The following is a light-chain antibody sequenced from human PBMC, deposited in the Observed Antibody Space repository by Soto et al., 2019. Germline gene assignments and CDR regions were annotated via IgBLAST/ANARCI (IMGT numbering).Light chain of an antibody. Sequence: EIVLTQSPGTLSLSPGERATLSCRASQSVSSSYLAWYQQKPGQAPRLLIYGASSRATGIPDRFSGSGSGTDFTLTISRLEPGGFAVYYCQQYGSSGTFGQGTKVEIK. CDR1: QSVSSSY. CDR3: QQYGSSGT. V-gene: IGKV3-20*01. J-gene: IGKJ1*01. CDR2: GAS.